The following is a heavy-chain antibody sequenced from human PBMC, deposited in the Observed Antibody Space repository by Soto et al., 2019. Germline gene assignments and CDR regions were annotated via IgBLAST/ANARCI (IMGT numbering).Heavy chain of an antibody. CDR2: ISGNGRVT. CDR1: GLTFSSNA. D-gene: IGHD2-21*02. Sequence: EVQLLESGGGLVQPGGSLRLSCAASGLTFSSNAMSWVRQAPGKGLEWVSTISGNGRVTYYTDSVKGRFTISRDNSKNTVYMQMNSLRAEDTAVYYCANRGDDIKFFQYWGQGTLVTVSS. J-gene: IGHJ1*01. CDR3: ANRGDDIKFFQY. V-gene: IGHV3-23*01.